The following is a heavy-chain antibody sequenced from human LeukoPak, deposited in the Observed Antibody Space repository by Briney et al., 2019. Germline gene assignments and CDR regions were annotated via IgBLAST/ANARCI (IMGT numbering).Heavy chain of an antibody. CDR1: GGSISSSSYY. V-gene: IGHV4-39*07. CDR2: INHGGSI. J-gene: IGHJ5*02. CDR3: ARRGPRLLWFGELFNNWFDP. Sequence: SETLSLTCTVSGGSISSSSYYWSWIRQPPGKGLEWIGEINHGGSINYNPSLKSRVTISVDTSKNQFSLKLSSVTAADTAVYYCARRGPRLLWFGELFNNWFDPWGQGTLVTVSS. D-gene: IGHD3-10*01.